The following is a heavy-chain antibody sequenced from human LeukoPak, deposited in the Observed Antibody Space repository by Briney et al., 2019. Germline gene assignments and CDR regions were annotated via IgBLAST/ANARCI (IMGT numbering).Heavy chain of an antibody. Sequence: GGSLRLSCEVSGFTFSRHWMHWVRQTPGKGLVWVSRINDIGSQTFYADSVKGRFAMSRDNAKNTMYLQMNSLRAEDTAVYYCAELGITMIGGVWGKGTTVTISS. J-gene: IGHJ6*04. CDR2: INDIGSQT. CDR1: GFTFSRHW. D-gene: IGHD3-10*02. V-gene: IGHV3-74*01. CDR3: AELGITMIGGV.